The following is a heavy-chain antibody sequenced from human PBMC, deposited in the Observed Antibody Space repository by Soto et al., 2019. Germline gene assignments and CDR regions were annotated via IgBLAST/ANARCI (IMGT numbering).Heavy chain of an antibody. CDR1: GYTFTSYG. J-gene: IGHJ5*02. V-gene: IGHV1-18*01. CDR3: ARGLPRIAARPGWFDP. D-gene: IGHD6-6*01. Sequence: ASVKVSCKASGYTFTSYGISLGRQAPGQGLEWMGWISAYNGNTNYAQKLKGRVTMTTDTSTSTAYMELRSLRSDDTAVYYCARGLPRIAARPGWFDPWGQGTLFTVSS. CDR2: ISAYNGNT.